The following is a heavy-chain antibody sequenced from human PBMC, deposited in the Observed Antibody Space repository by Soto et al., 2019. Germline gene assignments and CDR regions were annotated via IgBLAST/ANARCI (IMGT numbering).Heavy chain of an antibody. CDR1: GDAFSSYA. J-gene: IGHJ6*02. Sequence: SGNVCCNPSGDAFSSYAISWVRQAPGQGLEWMGGIIPIFGTANYAQKFQGRVTITADESTSTAYMELSSLRSEDTAVYYCAILWSNDYYFDVMAFWGQGTSVIVS. D-gene: IGHD3-10*01. CDR3: AILWSNDYYFDVMAF. CDR2: IIPIFGTA. V-gene: IGHV1-69*13.